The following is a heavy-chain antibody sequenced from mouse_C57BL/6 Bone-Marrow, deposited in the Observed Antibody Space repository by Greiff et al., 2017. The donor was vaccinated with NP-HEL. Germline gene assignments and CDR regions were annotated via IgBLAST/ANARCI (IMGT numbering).Heavy chain of an antibody. V-gene: IGHV6-3*01. CDR2: IRLKSDNYAT. D-gene: IGHD1-1*01. CDR3: TDSTTVVATYYAMDY. J-gene: IGHJ4*01. CDR1: GFTFSNYW. Sequence: EVKLMESGGGLVQPGGSMKLSCVASGFTFSNYWMNWVRQSPEKGLEWVAQIRLKSDNYATHYAESVKGRFTISRDDSKSSVYLQMNNLRAEDTGIYYCTDSTTVVATYYAMDYWGQGTSVTVSS.